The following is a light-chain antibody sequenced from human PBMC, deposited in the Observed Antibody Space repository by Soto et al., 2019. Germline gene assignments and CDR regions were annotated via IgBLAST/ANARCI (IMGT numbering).Light chain of an antibody. V-gene: IGLV2-8*01. CDR3: KSYAGSNTYV. CDR1: KNDIGVYDF. Sequence: QSVLTQPPSASGSPGQSVTISCTGTKNDIGVYDFVSWYQHHPGKAPRLIIYEVVQRPSGVPDRFSGSKSGNTASLTVSGLQAADEDDYFCKSYAGSNTYVLGSWTQSPS. CDR2: EVV. J-gene: IGLJ1*01.